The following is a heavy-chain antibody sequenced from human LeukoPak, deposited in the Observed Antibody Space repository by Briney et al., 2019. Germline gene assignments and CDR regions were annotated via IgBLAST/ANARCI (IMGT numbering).Heavy chain of an antibody. D-gene: IGHD5-12*01. CDR1: GFTFSSYA. J-gene: IGHJ5*02. V-gene: IGHV3-30*04. Sequence: GGSLRLSCAASGFTFSSYAMHWVRQAPGKGLEWVAVISYDGSNKYYADSVKGRFTISRDNSKNTLYLQMNSLRAEDTAVYYCASARGRGYPNWFDPWGQGTLVTVSS. CDR3: ASARGRGYPNWFDP. CDR2: ISYDGSNK.